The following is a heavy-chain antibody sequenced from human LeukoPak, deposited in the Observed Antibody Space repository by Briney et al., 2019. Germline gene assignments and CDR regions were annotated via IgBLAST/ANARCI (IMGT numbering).Heavy chain of an antibody. CDR3: AKGRRGSIYVHYFDS. CDR1: GIIFSTYG. D-gene: IGHD5-18*01. CDR2: ISNDGINT. J-gene: IGHJ4*02. V-gene: IGHV3-30*18. Sequence: GRSLRLSCAASGIIFSTYGMHWVRQAPGKGLEWVGVISNDGINTYYTDSLKGRFTISRDNSNSTLYLHMNSLRREDTAVYYCAKGRRGSIYVHYFDSWGQGALVTVSS.